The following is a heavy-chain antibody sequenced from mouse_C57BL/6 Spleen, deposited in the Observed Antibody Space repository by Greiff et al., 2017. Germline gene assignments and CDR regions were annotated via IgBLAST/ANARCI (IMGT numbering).Heavy chain of an antibody. CDR1: GFTFSDYG. CDR2: ISSGSSTI. CDR3: ARDDGYYFSFDY. V-gene: IGHV5-17*01. D-gene: IGHD2-3*01. Sequence: EVQLVESGGGLVKPGGSLKLSCAASGFTFSDYGMHWVRQAPEKGLEWVAYISSGSSTIYYADTVKGRFTISRDNAKNTLFLQMTSLRSEDTALYYCARDDGYYFSFDYWGQGTTLTVSS. J-gene: IGHJ2*01.